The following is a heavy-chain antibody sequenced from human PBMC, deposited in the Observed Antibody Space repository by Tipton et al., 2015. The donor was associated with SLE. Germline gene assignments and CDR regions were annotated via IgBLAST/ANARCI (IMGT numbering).Heavy chain of an antibody. Sequence: TLSLTCAVYGGSFSGYYWSWIRQPPGKGLEWIGEINHSGSTNYNPSLKSRVTISVDTSKNQFSLKPSSVTAADTAVYYCARENREVFYYYYGMDVWGQGTTVTVSS. D-gene: IGHD1-14*01. CDR3: ARENREVFYYYYGMDV. CDR2: INHSGST. V-gene: IGHV4-34*01. J-gene: IGHJ6*02. CDR1: GGSFSGYY.